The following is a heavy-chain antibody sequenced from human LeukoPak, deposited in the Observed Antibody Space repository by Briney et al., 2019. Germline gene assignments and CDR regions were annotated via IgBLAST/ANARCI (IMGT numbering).Heavy chain of an antibody. J-gene: IGHJ4*02. V-gene: IGHV3-15*07. CDR2: IKSKTDGGTT. Sequence: SCKVSGYTLTELSMHWVRQAPGKGLEWVGRIKSKTDGGTTDYAAPVKGRFTISRDDSKNTLYLQMNSLKTEDTAVYYCTTADDYGDYGLNWGQGTLVTVSS. CDR1: GYTLTELS. CDR3: TTADDYGDYGLN. D-gene: IGHD4-17*01.